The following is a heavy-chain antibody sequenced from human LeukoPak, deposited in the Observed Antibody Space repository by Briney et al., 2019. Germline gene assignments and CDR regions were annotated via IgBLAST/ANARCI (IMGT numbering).Heavy chain of an antibody. D-gene: IGHD3-22*01. CDR2: INHSGST. Sequence: KPSETLSLTCAVYGGSFSGYYWSWIRQPPGKGLEWIGEINHSGSTNYNPSLKSRVTISVDTSKNQFSLKLSSVTAADTAVYYCARGVARLYDSSGYYYFDYWGQGTLVTVSS. J-gene: IGHJ4*02. V-gene: IGHV4-34*01. CDR3: ARGVARLYDSSGYYYFDY. CDR1: GGSFSGYY.